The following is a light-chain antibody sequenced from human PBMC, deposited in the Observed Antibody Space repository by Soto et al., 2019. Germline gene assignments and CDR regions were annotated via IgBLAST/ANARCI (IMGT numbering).Light chain of an antibody. Sequence: EIVMTQSPATLSVSPGERATLSCRASHSVSTRLAWYQQKPGQTPRLLIYDPSTRATGLPARFSGSGSGTDFTLTISSLQSEDFAVYYCQHYTNWPLTFGGGTKVEIK. CDR1: HSVSTR. J-gene: IGKJ4*01. V-gene: IGKV3-15*01. CDR3: QHYTNWPLT. CDR2: DPS.